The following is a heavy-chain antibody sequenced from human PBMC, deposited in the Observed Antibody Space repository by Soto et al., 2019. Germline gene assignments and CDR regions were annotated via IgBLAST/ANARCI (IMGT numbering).Heavy chain of an antibody. CDR1: GGSFSGYY. V-gene: IGHV4-34*01. J-gene: IGHJ5*02. CDR3: ARNIVVVPAAMSFSWFDP. Sequence: QVQLQQWGAGLLKPSETLSLTCAVYGGSFSGYYWSWIRQPPGKGLEWIGEINHSGSTNYNPSLKSRVNISVDTSKHQFSLKLSSVTAADTAVYYCARNIVVVPAAMSFSWFDPWGQGTLVTVSS. CDR2: INHSGST. D-gene: IGHD2-2*01.